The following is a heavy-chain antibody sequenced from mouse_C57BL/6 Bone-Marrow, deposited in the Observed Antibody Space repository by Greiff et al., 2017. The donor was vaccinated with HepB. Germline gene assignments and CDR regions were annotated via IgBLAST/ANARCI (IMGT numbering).Heavy chain of an antibody. Sequence: QVQLKQSGAELVKPGASVKLSCKASGYTFTEYTIHWVKQRSGQGLEWIGWFYPGSGSIKYNEKFKDKATLTADKSSSTVDMELSRLTSEDSAVYVGARHEGDYDYFDYWGQGTTLTVSS. V-gene: IGHV1-62-2*01. J-gene: IGHJ2*01. CDR3: ARHEGDYDYFDY. CDR1: GYTFTEYT. D-gene: IGHD2-4*01. CDR2: FYPGSGSI.